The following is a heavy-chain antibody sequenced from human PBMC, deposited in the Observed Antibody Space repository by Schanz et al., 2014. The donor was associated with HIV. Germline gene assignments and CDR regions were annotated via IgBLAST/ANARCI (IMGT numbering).Heavy chain of an antibody. Sequence: QVQLVESGGGVVQPGRSLRLSCEASGFIFSSYGMHWVRQAPGKGLEWVAVISYDGSGKDYADSVKGRITISRDNSKNTLYLQMNSLRPEDTGVYYCARDRPVIVGATRADGGTDFDYWGQGTLVTVSS. J-gene: IGHJ4*02. V-gene: IGHV3-30*03. CDR3: ARDRPVIVGATRADGGTDFDY. D-gene: IGHD1-26*01. CDR1: GFIFSSYG. CDR2: ISYDGSGK.